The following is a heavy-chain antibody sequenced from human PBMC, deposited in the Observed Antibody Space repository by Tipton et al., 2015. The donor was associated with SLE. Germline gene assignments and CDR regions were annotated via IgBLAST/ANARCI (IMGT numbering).Heavy chain of an antibody. Sequence: QLVQSGAEVKPPGASVKVSCRASGYTFNAYYLHWVRQAPGIGLEWMGRINPHSGGTDFAQKFQGRVSMTRDTSISTAYMELSRLRSDDTAVYYCARDESGFKDFFDYWGQGTLVTVSS. D-gene: IGHD5-12*01. CDR1: GYTFNAYY. V-gene: IGHV1-2*06. J-gene: IGHJ4*02. CDR3: ARDESGFKDFFDY. CDR2: INPHSGGT.